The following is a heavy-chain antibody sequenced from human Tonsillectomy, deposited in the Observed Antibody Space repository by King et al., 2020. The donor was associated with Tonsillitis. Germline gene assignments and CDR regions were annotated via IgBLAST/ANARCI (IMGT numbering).Heavy chain of an antibody. CDR3: AKVLGVMLAADYYYGMDV. CDR1: GFTFSSYA. D-gene: IGHD2-15*01. CDR2: ISYDGSNK. V-gene: IGHV3-30*04. J-gene: IGHJ6*02. Sequence: VQLVESGGGVVQPGRSLRLSCAASGFTFSSYAMHWVRQAPGKGLEWVAVISYDGSNKYYADSVKGRFTISRDNSKNTLYLQMNSLRAEDTAVYYCAKVLGVMLAADYYYGMDVCGQGTTVTVSS.